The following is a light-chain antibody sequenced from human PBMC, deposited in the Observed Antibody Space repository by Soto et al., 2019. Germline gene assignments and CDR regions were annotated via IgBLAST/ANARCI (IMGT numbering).Light chain of an antibody. CDR1: QSIRSW. V-gene: IGKV1-5*01. Sequence: DIQMTQSPSSLSASVGDRVTITCRASQSIRSWLAWYQQKPGKAPKFLIYDASSLESGVPSRFSGSGSGTEFTLTISSLQPDDFATYYCQQYDDYSRTFGRGTKVDIK. CDR2: DAS. J-gene: IGKJ1*01. CDR3: QQYDDYSRT.